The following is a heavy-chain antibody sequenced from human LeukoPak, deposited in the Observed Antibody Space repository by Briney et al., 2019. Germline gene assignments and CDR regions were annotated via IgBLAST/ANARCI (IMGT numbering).Heavy chain of an antibody. Sequence: SETLSHTCTVSGGSISSYYWSWIWQPPGKGLEWIGYIYYSGSTNYNPSLKSRVTISVDTSKNQFSLKLSSVTAADTAVYYCARDCSSTSCLDYWGQGTLVTVSS. CDR2: IYYSGST. CDR1: GGSISSYY. CDR3: ARDCSSTSCLDY. D-gene: IGHD2-2*01. J-gene: IGHJ4*02. V-gene: IGHV4-59*01.